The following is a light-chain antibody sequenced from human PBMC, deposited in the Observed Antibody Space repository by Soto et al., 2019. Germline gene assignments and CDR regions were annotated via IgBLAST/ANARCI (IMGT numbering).Light chain of an antibody. Sequence: QSALTQPASVSGSPGQSITISCTGTSSDVGGYNYVSWYQQHPGKAPQLMIYDVSNRPSGVSNRFSGSKSGNTASLTISGLQAEDEADDYCSSYTSSSTLYVVFGGGTKVTVL. CDR2: DVS. J-gene: IGLJ2*01. V-gene: IGLV2-14*01. CDR1: SSDVGGYNY. CDR3: SSYTSSSTLYVV.